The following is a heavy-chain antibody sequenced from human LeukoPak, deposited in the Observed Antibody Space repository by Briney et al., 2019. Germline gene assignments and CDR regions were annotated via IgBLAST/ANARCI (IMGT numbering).Heavy chain of an antibody. CDR3: TTRFVVPAAIPDY. Sequence: MPGGSVRLSCAASGLTFSNAWMSWVRQAPGKGLEWVGRIKSKTDDGTTDYAAPVTGRSTISRDDSKNTLYLQMNRLKTDDTAVYYCTTRFVVPAAIPDYWGQGTLVTVSS. D-gene: IGHD2-2*01. CDR2: IKSKTDDGTT. J-gene: IGHJ4*02. CDR1: GLTFSNAW. V-gene: IGHV3-15*01.